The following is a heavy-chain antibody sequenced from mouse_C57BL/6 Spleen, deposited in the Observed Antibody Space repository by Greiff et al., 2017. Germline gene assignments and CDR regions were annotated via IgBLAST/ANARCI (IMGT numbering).Heavy chain of an antibody. CDR2: IHPNSGST. V-gene: IGHV1-64*01. CDR3: AAYYDYEGGSY. D-gene: IGHD2-4*01. J-gene: IGHJ3*01. Sequence: QVQLQQPGAELVKPGASVKLSCKASGYTFTSYWMHWVKQRPGQGLEWIGMIHPNSGSTNYNEKFKSKATLTVDKSSSTAYMQLSSLTSEDSAVYYCAAYYDYEGGSYWGQGTLVTVSA. CDR1: GYTFTSYW.